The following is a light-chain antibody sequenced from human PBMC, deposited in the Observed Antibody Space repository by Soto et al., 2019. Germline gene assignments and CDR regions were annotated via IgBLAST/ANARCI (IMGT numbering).Light chain of an antibody. CDR3: QQYNNWLSIT. CDR2: GAF. J-gene: IGKJ5*01. V-gene: IGKV3-15*01. Sequence: EIVLTQSPGTLSLSPGEGATLPCRGSQSVSSNFAWYEQKPGQATSLLIYGAFTTATGIPARFSGSGSGTDFTLTITSLQSDDFAVYYCQQYNNWLSITFGQGTRLEIK. CDR1: QSVSSN.